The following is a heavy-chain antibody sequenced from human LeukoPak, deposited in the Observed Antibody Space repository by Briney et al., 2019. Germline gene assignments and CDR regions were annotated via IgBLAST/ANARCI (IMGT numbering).Heavy chain of an antibody. J-gene: IGHJ4*02. CDR1: GGSISSYY. CDR3: ARYYYGSGSYCNVAYFDY. CDR2: IYYSGST. D-gene: IGHD3-10*01. Sequence: SETLSLTCTVSGGSISSYYWSWIRQPPGKGLEWIGYIYYSGSTNYNPSLKSRVTISVDTSKNQFSLKLSSVTAADTAVYYCARYYYGSGSYCNVAYFDYWGQGTLVTVSS. V-gene: IGHV4-59*01.